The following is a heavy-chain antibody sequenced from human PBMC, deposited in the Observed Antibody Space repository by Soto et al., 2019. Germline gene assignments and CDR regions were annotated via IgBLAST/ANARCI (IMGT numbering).Heavy chain of an antibody. CDR1: GFTFSSYG. V-gene: IGHV3-30*18. CDR3: AKDPNYGALR. Sequence: QVQLVESGGGVVQPGRSLRLSCAASGFTFSSYGMHWVRQAPGKGLEWVAVISYDGSNKYYADSVKGRFTISRDNSKNTLYLKMNSLRAEDTAVYYCAKDPNYGALRWGQGTQVTVSS. D-gene: IGHD4-17*01. J-gene: IGHJ4*02. CDR2: ISYDGSNK.